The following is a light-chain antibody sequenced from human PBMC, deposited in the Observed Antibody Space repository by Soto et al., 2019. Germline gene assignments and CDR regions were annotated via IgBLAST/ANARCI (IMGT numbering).Light chain of an antibody. J-gene: IGLJ2*01. CDR3: CSYTSSTTAV. V-gene: IGLV2-14*01. CDR2: EVS. CDR1: SSDVGGYNY. Sequence: QSALTQPASVSGSPGQSITISCTGTSSDVGGYNYVSWFQQHPGKAPKLMIFEVSTRPSGVSNRFSGSKSGNTASLTISGLQIEDEADYYCCSYTSSTTAVFGGGTKVTVL.